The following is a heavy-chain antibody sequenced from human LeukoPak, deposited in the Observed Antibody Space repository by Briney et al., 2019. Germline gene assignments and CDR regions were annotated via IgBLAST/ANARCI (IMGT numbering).Heavy chain of an antibody. CDR1: GFTFSSYS. Sequence: GGSLRLSCAASGFTFSSYSMNWVRQAPGKGLEWVSSISSSSSYIYYADSVKSRFTISRDNAKNSLYLQMNSLRAEDTAVYYCARDLQNYYDSSGYLDYWGQGTLVTVSS. V-gene: IGHV3-21*01. J-gene: IGHJ4*02. CDR2: ISSSSSYI. CDR3: ARDLQNYYDSSGYLDY. D-gene: IGHD3-22*01.